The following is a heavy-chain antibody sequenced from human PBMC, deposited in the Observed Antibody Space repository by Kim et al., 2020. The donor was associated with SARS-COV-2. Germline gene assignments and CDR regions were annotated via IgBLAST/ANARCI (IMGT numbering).Heavy chain of an antibody. J-gene: IGHJ4*02. D-gene: IGHD6-25*01. CDR3: TMCCGLDY. Sequence: DGSQVYHGDAVRGRFTISRDNAKNSLYLQMNNLRVDDTAVYYCTMCCGLDYWGQGALVTVSS. V-gene: IGHV3-7*03. CDR2: DGSQV.